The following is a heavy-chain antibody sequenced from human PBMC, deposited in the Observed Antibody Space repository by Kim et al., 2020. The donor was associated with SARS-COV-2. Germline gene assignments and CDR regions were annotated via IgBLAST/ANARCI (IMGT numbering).Heavy chain of an antibody. D-gene: IGHD6-13*01. Sequence: YNPPLKSRVTISVDTSKNPFSLKLSSVTAADTAVYYCARGQQLVPYYFDYWGQGTLVTVSS. V-gene: IGHV4-34*01. CDR3: ARGQQLVPYYFDY. J-gene: IGHJ4*02.